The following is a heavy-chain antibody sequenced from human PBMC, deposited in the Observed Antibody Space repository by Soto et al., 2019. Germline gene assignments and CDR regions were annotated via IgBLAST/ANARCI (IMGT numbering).Heavy chain of an antibody. D-gene: IGHD1-1*01. Sequence: SQTLSLTCAISGDSISSNSAAWNWISQSPSRGLEWLGRTYYRSKWYNDYTVSVKSRITINPDTSKNQFSLQLNSVTPENTAVYFCALSGLEIDVFDFSGQGTLVLVSS. V-gene: IGHV6-1*01. CDR2: TYYRSKWYN. CDR1: GDSISSNSAA. J-gene: IGHJ3*01. CDR3: ALSGLEIDVFDF.